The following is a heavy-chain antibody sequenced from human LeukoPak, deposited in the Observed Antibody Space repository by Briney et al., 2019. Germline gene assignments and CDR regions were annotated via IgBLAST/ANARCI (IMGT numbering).Heavy chain of an antibody. CDR3: ARYPLGFWSGHDY. CDR1: GFTFSSYS. V-gene: IGHV3-21*01. Sequence: GGSLRLSCAASGFTFSSYSMNWVRQAPGKGLEWVSSISSSSSYIYYADSVKGRFTISRDNAKNSLYLQMNSLRAEDTAVYYCARYPLGFWSGHDYWGQGTLVTVSS. CDR2: ISSSSSYI. J-gene: IGHJ4*02. D-gene: IGHD3-3*01.